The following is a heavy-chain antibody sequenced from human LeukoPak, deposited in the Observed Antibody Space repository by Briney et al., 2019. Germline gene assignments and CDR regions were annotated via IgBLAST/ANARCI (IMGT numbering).Heavy chain of an antibody. CDR2: IGSSGSTK. J-gene: IGHJ4*02. Sequence: GGSLRLSCTASGFTFSNYEMNWVRQAPGKGLEWVSYIGSSGSTKYYADSVKGRFTISRDNAENSLYLQMNSLRAEDTAVYYCASFSDYWGQGTLVTVSS. CDR3: ASFSDY. V-gene: IGHV3-48*03. CDR1: GFTFSNYE.